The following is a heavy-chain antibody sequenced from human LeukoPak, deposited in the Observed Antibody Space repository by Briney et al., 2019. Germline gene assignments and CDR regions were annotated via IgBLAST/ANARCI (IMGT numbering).Heavy chain of an antibody. CDR1: GGSISSYS. D-gene: IGHD3-3*01. CDR2: IHYNGSP. CDR3: ARGGATIFGVATPTNWFDP. Sequence: KPSETLSLTCTVSGGSISSYSWSWIRQPPGKGLEWIGYIHYNGSPNYNPSLKSRVTISVDTSKNQFSLKLSSVTAADTAVYYCARGGATIFGVATPTNWFDPWGQGTLVTVSS. V-gene: IGHV4-59*01. J-gene: IGHJ5*02.